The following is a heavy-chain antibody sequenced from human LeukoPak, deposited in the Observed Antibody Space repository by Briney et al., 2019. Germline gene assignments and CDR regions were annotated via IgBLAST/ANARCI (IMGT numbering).Heavy chain of an antibody. V-gene: IGHV3-23*01. CDR3: AKGGRGTYYADS. CDR1: GFMFSNYV. J-gene: IGHJ4*02. D-gene: IGHD3-16*01. Sequence: GGSLRLSCAAAGFMFSNYVMYWVRQAPGKGLEWVSVVSASGFTTDYADSVKGRFTISRDNSKNTMYLQMNSLRAEDTAVYYCAKGGRGTYYADSWGQGTLVTVSS. CDR2: VSASGFTT.